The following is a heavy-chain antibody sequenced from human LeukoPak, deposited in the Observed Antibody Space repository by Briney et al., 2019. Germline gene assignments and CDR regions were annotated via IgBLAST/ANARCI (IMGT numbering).Heavy chain of an antibody. J-gene: IGHJ4*02. D-gene: IGHD3-10*01. Sequence: SETLSLTCTVSGYSISSGYYWGWIRQPPGKGLEGIGSICHSGSTHYKPSLKRRVPISIDTSKNQFPLKLSSVTAADTAVYYCAIIYGSGRTDYWGQGTLVTVSS. V-gene: IGHV4-38-2*02. CDR3: AIIYGSGRTDY. CDR2: ICHSGST. CDR1: GYSISSGYY.